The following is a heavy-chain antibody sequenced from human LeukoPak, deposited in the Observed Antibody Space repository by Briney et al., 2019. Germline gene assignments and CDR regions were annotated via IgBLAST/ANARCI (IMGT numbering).Heavy chain of an antibody. CDR1: GFA. CDR2: IWYDGSNK. V-gene: IGHV3-33*01. CDR3: ARDLMGEDNY. Sequence: GRSLRLSCAASGFAMHWVRQATGKGLEWVAIIWYDGSNKYYSDSVKGRFTISRDNSKNTLYLQMNSLRAEDTTVYYCARDLMGEDNYWGQGTLGTVSP. J-gene: IGHJ4*02. D-gene: IGHD1-26*01.